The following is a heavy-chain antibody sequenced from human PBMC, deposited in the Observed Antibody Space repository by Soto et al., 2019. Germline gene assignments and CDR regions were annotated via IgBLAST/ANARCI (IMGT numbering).Heavy chain of an antibody. Sequence: QVQLVQSGAEVKKSGASVKVSCKASGYTFTSYYMHWVRQAPGQGLEWMGIINPSGGSTSYAQKFQGRVTMTRDTSTSTVYMELSSLRSEDTAVYYCAREPRERAYYDFWSGYYQWFDPWGQGTLVTVSS. D-gene: IGHD3-3*01. V-gene: IGHV1-46*01. CDR3: AREPRERAYYDFWSGYYQWFDP. CDR2: INPSGGST. J-gene: IGHJ5*02. CDR1: GYTFTSYY.